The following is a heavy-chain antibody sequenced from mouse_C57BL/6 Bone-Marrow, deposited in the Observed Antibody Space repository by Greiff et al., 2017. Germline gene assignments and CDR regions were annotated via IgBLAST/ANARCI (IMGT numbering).Heavy chain of an antibody. CDR1: GYTFTDYY. J-gene: IGHJ2*01. CDR3: ARSVVLRSLDY. Sequence: QVQLQQSGPELVKPGASVKISCKASGYTFTDYYINWVKQRPGQGLEWIGCIYPGSGNTKYNEKFKGKATLTVDPSSSTAYMQLSSLTSEDSAVYFCARSVVLRSLDYWGQGTTLTVSA. CDR2: IYPGSGNT. D-gene: IGHD1-1*01. V-gene: IGHV1-84*01.